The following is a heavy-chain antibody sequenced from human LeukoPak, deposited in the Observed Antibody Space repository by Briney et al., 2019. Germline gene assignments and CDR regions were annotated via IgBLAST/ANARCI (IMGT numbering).Heavy chain of an antibody. D-gene: IGHD3-3*01. CDR3: AREEYYDFWSGYSPYYYYGMDV. V-gene: IGHV1-18*01. J-gene: IGHJ6*02. CDR2: ISAYNGNT. Sequence: ASVKVSCKASGYTFTSYGISRVRQAPGQGLEWMGWISAYNGNTNYAQKLQGRVTMTTDTSTSTAYMELRSLRSDDTAVYYCAREEYYDFWSGYSPYYYYGMDVWGQGTTVTVSS. CDR1: GYTFTSYG.